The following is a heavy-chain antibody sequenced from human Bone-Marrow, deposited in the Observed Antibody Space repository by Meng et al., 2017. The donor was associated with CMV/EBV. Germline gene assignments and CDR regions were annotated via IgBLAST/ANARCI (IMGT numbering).Heavy chain of an antibody. V-gene: IGHV1-8*03. CDR3: ARWGRYCSSTSCRDLGMDV. CDR2: MNPNSGNT. D-gene: IGHD2-2*01. CDR1: GYTFTSYD. Sequence: ASVKVSCKASGYTFTSYDINWVRQVTGQGLEWMGWMNPNSGNTAYAQELQGRVTITRNISISTAYMELSSLRSEDTAVYYCARWGRYCSSTSCRDLGMDVWGQGTTVTVSS. J-gene: IGHJ6*02.